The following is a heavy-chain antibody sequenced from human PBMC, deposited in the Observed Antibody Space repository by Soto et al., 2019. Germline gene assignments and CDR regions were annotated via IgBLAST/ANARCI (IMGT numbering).Heavy chain of an antibody. CDR3: VRDLHYYGMDV. CDR2: IHSGSST. J-gene: IGHJ6*02. V-gene: IGHV3-66*01. CDR1: GFTVSTNY. Sequence: EVQLVESGGGLVQPGGSLRLSCVASGFTVSTNYMSWVRQAPGKGLEWVSVIHSGSSTYYADSVEGRFTISGDNPKNTLYLQMNSLRAEDTAVYYCVRDLHYYGMDVWGQGTTVTVSS.